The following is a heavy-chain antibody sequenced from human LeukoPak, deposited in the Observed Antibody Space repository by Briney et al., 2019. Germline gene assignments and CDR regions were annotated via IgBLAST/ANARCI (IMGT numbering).Heavy chain of an antibody. CDR2: IKEDGSGI. V-gene: IGHV3-7*01. CDR3: ARGDTSGYYYRFFDY. CDR1: GFTFSSYW. D-gene: IGHD3-22*01. Sequence: GGSLRLSCAASGFTFSSYWMSWVRQAPGKGLEWVANIKEDGSGIYYVDSVEDRFTISRDNAKKSLYLQMNSLRAEDTAVYYCARGDTSGYYYRFFDYWGQGTLVTVSS. J-gene: IGHJ4*02.